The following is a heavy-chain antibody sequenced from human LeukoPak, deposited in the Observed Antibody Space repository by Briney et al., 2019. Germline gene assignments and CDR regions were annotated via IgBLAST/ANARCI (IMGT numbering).Heavy chain of an antibody. J-gene: IGHJ5*02. V-gene: IGHV4-61*02. CDR2: IYTSGST. D-gene: IGHD2-15*01. Sequence: SETLSLTCTVSGGSISSGRYYWSWIRQPAGEGLEWIGRIYTSGSTNYNPSLKSRVTISVDTSKNQFSLKLSSVTAADTAVYYCAARPRIRKRGILNWFDPWGQGTLVTVSS. CDR1: GGSISSGRYY. CDR3: AARPRIRKRGILNWFDP.